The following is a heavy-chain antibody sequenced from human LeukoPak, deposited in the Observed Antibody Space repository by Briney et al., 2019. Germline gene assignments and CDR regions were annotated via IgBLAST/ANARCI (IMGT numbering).Heavy chain of an antibody. V-gene: IGHV4-4*07. D-gene: IGHD2-15*01. Sequence: PSETLSLTCTVSGGSISSYYWSWIRQPAGKGLEWIGRIYTSGSTNYNPSLKSRVTISVDTSKNQFSLKLSSVTAADTAAYYCARVPTGYCSGGSCYPNWFDPWGQGTLVTVSS. CDR2: IYTSGST. CDR3: ARVPTGYCSGGSCYPNWFDP. J-gene: IGHJ5*02. CDR1: GGSISSYY.